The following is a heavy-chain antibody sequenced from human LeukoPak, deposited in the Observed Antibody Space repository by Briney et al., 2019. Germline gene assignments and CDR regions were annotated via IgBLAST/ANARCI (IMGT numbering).Heavy chain of an antibody. J-gene: IGHJ5*02. CDR3: AKEFTSYYDSSGYYH. CDR2: ISGSGGST. V-gene: IGHV3-23*01. Sequence: GGSLRLSCAASGFTFSNYGMNWVRQAPGKGLEWVSAISGSGGSTYYADSVKGRFTISRDNSKNTLYLQMNSLRADDTAVYYCAKEFTSYYDSSGYYHWGQGTLVTVSS. D-gene: IGHD3-22*01. CDR1: GFTFSNYG.